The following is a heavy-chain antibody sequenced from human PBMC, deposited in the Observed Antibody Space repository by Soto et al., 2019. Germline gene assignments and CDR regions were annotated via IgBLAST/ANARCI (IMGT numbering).Heavy chain of an antibody. J-gene: IGHJ4*02. V-gene: IGHV4-59*01. Sequence: PSETLSLTCTVSGGSISGYYWSWIRQSPEKGLEYIGYISYSGSTNYNPSLKSRVTTSVDTSKNQFSLKLSSVTAADTAVYYCARRYGASFDYWGQGTLVTVSS. CDR2: ISYSGST. D-gene: IGHD4-17*01. CDR1: GGSISGYY. CDR3: ARRYGASFDY.